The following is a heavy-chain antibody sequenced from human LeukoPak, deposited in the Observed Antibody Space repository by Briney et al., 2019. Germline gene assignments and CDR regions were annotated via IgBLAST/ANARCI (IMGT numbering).Heavy chain of an antibody. D-gene: IGHD2-15*01. CDR2: ISWNSGSI. CDR3: AKDVFSGSGGSLFDY. Sequence: GGSLRLSCAASGFTFDDYAMHWVRQAPGKGLEWVSGISWNSGSIGYADSVKGRFTISRDNAKNSLYLQMNSLRAEDTALYYCAKDVFSGSGGSLFDYWGQGTLVTVSS. J-gene: IGHJ4*02. CDR1: GFTFDDYA. V-gene: IGHV3-9*01.